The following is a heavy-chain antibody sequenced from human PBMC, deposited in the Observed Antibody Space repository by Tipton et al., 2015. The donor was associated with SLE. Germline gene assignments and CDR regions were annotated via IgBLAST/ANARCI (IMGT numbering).Heavy chain of an antibody. CDR1: GASISSHQ. CDR2: IYDRGTT. J-gene: IGHJ3*02. CDR3: ARVSYCDGDCYWGAFDI. V-gene: IGHV4-59*11. D-gene: IGHD2-21*01. Sequence: TLSLTCTVSGASISSHQWSWIRQSPREGLEWTGYIYDRGTTNYNPSVMNRVVVSMDTSKNQFSLRLNSVTAADTAVYYCARVSYCDGDCYWGAFDIWGLGIMVTVSS.